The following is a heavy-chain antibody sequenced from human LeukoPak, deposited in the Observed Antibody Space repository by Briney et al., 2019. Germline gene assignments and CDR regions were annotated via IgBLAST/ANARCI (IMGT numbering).Heavy chain of an antibody. Sequence: GGSLRLSCAAPGFTFSSYWMHWVRQAPGKGLVWVSRINSDGSSTSYADSVKGRFTISRDNAKNTLYLQMNSLRAEDTAVYYCARVGKYCSSTSCYTWFDPWGQGTLVTVSS. D-gene: IGHD2-2*02. V-gene: IGHV3-74*01. J-gene: IGHJ5*02. CDR1: GFTFSSYW. CDR3: ARVGKYCSSTSCYTWFDP. CDR2: INSDGSST.